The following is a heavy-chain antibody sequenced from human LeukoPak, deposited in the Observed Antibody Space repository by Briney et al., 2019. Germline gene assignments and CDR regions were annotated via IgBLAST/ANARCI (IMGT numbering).Heavy chain of an antibody. V-gene: IGHV3-48*03. J-gene: IGHJ3*02. D-gene: IGHD2-15*01. CDR1: GFTFSSYE. CDR3: ARDCGGGSCYGPYDAFDI. CDR2: ISSSGSTI. Sequence: GGSLRLPCAASGFTFSSYEMNWVRQAPGKGLEWVSYISSSGSTIYYADSVKGRFTISRDNAKNSLYLQMNSLRAGDTAVYYCARDCGGGSCYGPYDAFDIWGQGTRVTVSS.